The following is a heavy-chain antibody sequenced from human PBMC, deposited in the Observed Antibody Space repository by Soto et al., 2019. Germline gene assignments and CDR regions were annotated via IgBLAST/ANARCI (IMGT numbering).Heavy chain of an antibody. V-gene: IGHV1-2*04. CDR3: AREMYNWNYGNYYYYGMDV. D-gene: IGHD1-7*01. Sequence: ASVKVSCKASGYTVTGYYMHWVRQAPGQGLEWMGWINPNSGGTNYAQKFQGWVTMTRDTSISTAYMELSRLRSDDTAVYYCAREMYNWNYGNYYYYGMDVWGKGPTVTVSS. CDR2: INPNSGGT. CDR1: GYTVTGYY. J-gene: IGHJ6*04.